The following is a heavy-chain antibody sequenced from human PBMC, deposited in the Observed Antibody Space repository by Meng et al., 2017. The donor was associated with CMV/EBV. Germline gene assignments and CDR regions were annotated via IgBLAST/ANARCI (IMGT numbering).Heavy chain of an antibody. CDR3: ARDQEDTRELLPIHKGMDV. V-gene: IGHV3-21*01. D-gene: IGHD1-7*01. CDR2: ISGGSHYI. J-gene: IGHJ6*02. Sequence: GESLKISCAASGFTFSDYYMNWVRQAPGKGLEWVSSISGGSHYIYYADSLKGRFTISRDNAKNSLYLRMNGLRVEDTAVYYCARDQEDTRELLPIHKGMDVWGQGTTVTVSS. CDR1: GFTFSDYY.